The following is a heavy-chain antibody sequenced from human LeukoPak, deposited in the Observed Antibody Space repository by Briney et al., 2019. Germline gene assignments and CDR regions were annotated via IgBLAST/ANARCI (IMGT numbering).Heavy chain of an antibody. D-gene: IGHD3-22*01. Sequence: ASVKVSCKASGYTFTGYYMHWVRQAPGQGLEWMGWINPNSGGTNYAQKFQGRVTTTRDTSISTAYMELSRLRSDDTAVYYCAVSLLVYDSSGYYYGPRSWYFDLWGRGTLVTVSS. CDR1: GYTFTGYY. CDR2: INPNSGGT. V-gene: IGHV1-2*02. J-gene: IGHJ2*01. CDR3: AVSLLVYDSSGYYYGPRSWYFDL.